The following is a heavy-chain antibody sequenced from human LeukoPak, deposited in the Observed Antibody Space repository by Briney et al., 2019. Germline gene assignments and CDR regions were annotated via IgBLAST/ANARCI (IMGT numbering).Heavy chain of an antibody. CDR1: GYSFTSYW. J-gene: IGHJ3*02. Sequence: GESLKISCKGSGYSFTSYWIGWVRQMPGKGLEWMGIIYPGDSDTRYSPSFQGQVTISADKSISTAYLQWSSLKASDTAMYYCARMNYYDSSGYYDDAFDIWGQGTMVTVPS. CDR2: IYPGDSDT. D-gene: IGHD3-22*01. CDR3: ARMNYYDSSGYYDDAFDI. V-gene: IGHV5-51*01.